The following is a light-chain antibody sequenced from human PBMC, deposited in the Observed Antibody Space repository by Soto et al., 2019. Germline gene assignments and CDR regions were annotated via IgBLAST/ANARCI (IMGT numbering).Light chain of an antibody. CDR2: GAS. V-gene: IGKV3-20*01. J-gene: IGKJ1*01. CDR3: QQYTYSPWT. CDR1: QSVSSGY. Sequence: EVVLTQSPGTLSLSPGERATLSCRASQSVSSGYLDWYQQKPGRAPRLLIYGASSRATGIPDRFSGSGSGTDFTLTISRLEPEDFAVYFCQQYTYSPWTFGQGTKVDI.